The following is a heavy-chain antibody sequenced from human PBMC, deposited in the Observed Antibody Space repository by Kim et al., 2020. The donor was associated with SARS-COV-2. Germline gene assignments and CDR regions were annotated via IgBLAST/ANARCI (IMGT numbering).Heavy chain of an antibody. J-gene: IGHJ4*02. Sequence: GTNYAQKFQGGVTMTRDTSITTAYMELSSLRSDDTAMYYCARGQLAPFDYWGQGTLVTVSS. CDR2: GT. V-gene: IGHV1-2*02. CDR3: ARGQLAPFDY. D-gene: IGHD6-6*01.